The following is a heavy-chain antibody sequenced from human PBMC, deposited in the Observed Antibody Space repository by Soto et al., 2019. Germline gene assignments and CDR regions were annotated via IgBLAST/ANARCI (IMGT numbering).Heavy chain of an antibody. V-gene: IGHV4-30-4*01. J-gene: IGHJ4*02. D-gene: IGHD4-17*01. CDR1: GGSISSGDYY. Sequence: LSLTCTVSGGSISSGDYYWSWIRQPPGKGLEWIGYIYYSGSTYYNPSLKSRVTISVDTSKNQFSLKLSSVTAADTAVYYCARVITTTVSYYFDYWGQGTLVTVSS. CDR3: ARVITTTVSYYFDY. CDR2: IYYSGST.